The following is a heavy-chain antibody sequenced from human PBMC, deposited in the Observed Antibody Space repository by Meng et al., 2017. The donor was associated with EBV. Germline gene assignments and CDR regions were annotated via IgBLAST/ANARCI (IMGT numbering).Heavy chain of an antibody. CDR1: GYTFTGYY. D-gene: IGHD6-19*01. CDR3: ARVGIAVAGTRDY. V-gene: IGHV1-2*06. Sequence: QVHLVQSGAAVTKPGASVKVSCKASGYTFTGYYMHWVRQAPGQGLEWMGRINPNSGGTNYAQKFQGRVTMTRDTSISTAYMELSRLRSDDTAVYYCARVGIAVAGTRDYWGQGTLVTVSS. J-gene: IGHJ4*02. CDR2: INPNSGGT.